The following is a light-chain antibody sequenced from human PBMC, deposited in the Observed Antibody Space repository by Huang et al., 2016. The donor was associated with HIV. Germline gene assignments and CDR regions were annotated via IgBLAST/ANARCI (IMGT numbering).Light chain of an antibody. CDR2: SAS. Sequence: LSAAVGDRVIITCRAGQGIGNSVAWYRQTPGKVPELLVYSASYLQLGVPSRFSGSGSGTHFTHTINGQQSDDFATYYCQNYDRAPLSFGPGTTVDVK. J-gene: IGKJ3*01. CDR3: QNYDRAPLS. CDR1: QGIGNS. V-gene: IGKV1-27*01.